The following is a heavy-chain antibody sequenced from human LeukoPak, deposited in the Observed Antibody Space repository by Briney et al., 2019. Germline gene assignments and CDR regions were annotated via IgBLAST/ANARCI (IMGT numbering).Heavy chain of an antibody. J-gene: IGHJ4*02. V-gene: IGHV4-59*12. D-gene: IGHD6-6*01. CDR1: GGSISSYY. CDR2: IYYSGST. CDR3: ATDTYSSSPY. Sequence: SETLSLTCTVSGGSISSYYWSWIRQPPGKGLEWIGYIYYSGSTKYNPSLKSRVTISVDTSKNQFSLKLRSVTAADTAVYYCATDTYSSSPYWGQGTLVTVSS.